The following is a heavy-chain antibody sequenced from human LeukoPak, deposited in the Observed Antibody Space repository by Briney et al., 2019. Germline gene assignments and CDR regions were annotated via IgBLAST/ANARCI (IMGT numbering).Heavy chain of an antibody. J-gene: IGHJ4*02. CDR1: SGSLSSYY. V-gene: IGHV4-59*01. CDR2: IYYSGST. CDR3: ARMDRSGWYYFGY. Sequence: SETLSLTCTVSSGSLSSYYWSWIRQAPGKGLEGSGYIYYSGSTNYNPSLKTRVTISVDTSKNQFSLKLTSVTAADTAVYYCARMDRSGWYYFGYWGQGTLVTVSS. D-gene: IGHD6-19*01.